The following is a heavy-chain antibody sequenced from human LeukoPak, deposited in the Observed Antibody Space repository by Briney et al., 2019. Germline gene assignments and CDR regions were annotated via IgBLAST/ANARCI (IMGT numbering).Heavy chain of an antibody. CDR2: VYPGDSDI. CDR1: GYSFTSYW. V-gene: IGHV5-51*01. D-gene: IGHD6-13*01. CDR3: ARRNGYYGMDV. Sequence: GESLKISCKGSGYSFTSYWIAWVRQMPGKGLEWMGIVYPGDSDIRYNSSFQGQVTISADKSNNTAYLQWSGLKASDTAIYYCARRNGYYGMDVWGQGTTVTVSS. J-gene: IGHJ6*02.